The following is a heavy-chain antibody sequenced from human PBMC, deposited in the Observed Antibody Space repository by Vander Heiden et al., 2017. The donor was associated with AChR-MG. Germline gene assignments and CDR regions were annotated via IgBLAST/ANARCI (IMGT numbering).Heavy chain of an antibody. CDR3: ARPYLRWPDYYGMDV. D-gene: IGHD4-17*01. V-gene: IGHV5-51*03. CDR1: GYSFTSYW. CDR2: IYPGDSDT. J-gene: IGHJ6*02. Sequence: EVQLVQSGAEVKKPGESLKISCKGSGYSFTSYWLGWVRQMPGKGLEWMVIIYPGDSDTRYSPSFQGQVTISADKSISTAYLQWSSLKASDTAMYYCARPYLRWPDYYGMDVWGQGTTVTVSS.